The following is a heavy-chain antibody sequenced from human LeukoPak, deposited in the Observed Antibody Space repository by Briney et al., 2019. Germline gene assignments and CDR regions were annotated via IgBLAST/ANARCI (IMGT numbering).Heavy chain of an antibody. CDR2: IYSGGST. CDR1: GFTVSSNY. CDR3: ARDIMEWHYYGMDV. J-gene: IGHJ6*02. Sequence: GGSLRLSCAASGFTVSSNYMSWVRQAPGKGLEWVSVIYSGGSTYYADSVKGRFTISRDNSKNTLYLQMNSLRAEDTAVYYCARDIMEWHYYGMDVWGQGTTVTVSS. V-gene: IGHV3-66*02. D-gene: IGHD1-1*01.